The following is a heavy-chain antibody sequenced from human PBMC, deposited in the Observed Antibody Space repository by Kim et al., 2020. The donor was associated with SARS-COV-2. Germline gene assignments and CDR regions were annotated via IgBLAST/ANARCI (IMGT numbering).Heavy chain of an antibody. Sequence: ASVKVSCKASGYTFTGYYMHWVRQAPGQGLEWMGWINPNSGGTNYAQKFQGRVTMTRDTSISTAYMELSRLRSDDTAVYYCARVCYDFWSGYQWGLAFDYWGQGTLVTVSS. CDR1: GYTFTGYY. V-gene: IGHV1-2*02. D-gene: IGHD3-3*01. J-gene: IGHJ4*02. CDR2: INPNSGGT. CDR3: ARVCYDFWSGYQWGLAFDY.